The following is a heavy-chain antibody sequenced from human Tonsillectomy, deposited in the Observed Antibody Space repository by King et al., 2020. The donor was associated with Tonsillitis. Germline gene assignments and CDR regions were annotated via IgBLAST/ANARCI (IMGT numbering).Heavy chain of an antibody. CDR1: GGTFISYA. Sequence: VQLVQSGAEVKKPGSSVKVSCQASGGTFISYAIRWVRQAPGQGLEWMGGIIPIFGTANYAQKFQGRVTITADESTSTAYMDLSSLRSDDTAMYYCARGPLAVAGTIYYDYMDVWGKGTTVTVSS. CDR2: IIPIFGTA. CDR3: ARGPLAVAGTIYYDYMDV. D-gene: IGHD6-19*01. J-gene: IGHJ6*03. V-gene: IGHV1-69*01.